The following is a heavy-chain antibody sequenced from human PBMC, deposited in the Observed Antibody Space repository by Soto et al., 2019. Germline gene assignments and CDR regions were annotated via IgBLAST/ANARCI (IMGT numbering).Heavy chain of an antibody. J-gene: IGHJ4*02. Sequence: QLQLQESGPGLVKPSETLSLTCTVSGGSISSSSYYWGWIRQPPGKGLEWIGSIYYSGSTYYNPSLKSRVTISVDTSKNQFSLKLSSVTAADTAVYYCARQLVGATLHFDYWGQGTLVTVSS. V-gene: IGHV4-39*01. CDR1: GGSISSSSYY. D-gene: IGHD1-26*01. CDR3: ARQLVGATLHFDY. CDR2: IYYSGST.